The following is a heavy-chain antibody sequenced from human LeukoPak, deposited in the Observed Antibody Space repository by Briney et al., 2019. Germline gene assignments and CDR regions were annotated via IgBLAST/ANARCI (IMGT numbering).Heavy chain of an antibody. CDR1: AFSFSDYW. CDR3: ARWNSGWEFDY. Sequence: PGGSLRLSCAASAFSFSDYWMTWVRQAPGKGLHWAAHIKQDGSEEYYVDSVKGRFTISRDNAKTSLYLQMNSLRAEDTAVYYCARWNSGWEFDYWGQGTLVSVSS. V-gene: IGHV3-7*05. D-gene: IGHD6-19*01. J-gene: IGHJ4*02. CDR2: IKQDGSEE.